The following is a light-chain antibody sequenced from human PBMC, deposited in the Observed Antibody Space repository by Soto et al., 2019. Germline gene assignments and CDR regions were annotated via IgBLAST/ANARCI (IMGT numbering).Light chain of an antibody. Sequence: PGERATLSCRASQSVSSTYLAWYQHKPGQAPRPLISAASSRATGTPDRFSGSGSGTDFTLTISRLEPEDFAVYYCQQYGSSRWTFGQGTKVEIK. CDR3: QQYGSSRWT. CDR1: QSVSSTY. CDR2: AAS. J-gene: IGKJ1*01. V-gene: IGKV3-20*01.